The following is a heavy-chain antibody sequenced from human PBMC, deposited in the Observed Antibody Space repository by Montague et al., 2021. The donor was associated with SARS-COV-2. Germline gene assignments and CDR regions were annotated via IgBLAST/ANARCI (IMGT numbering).Heavy chain of an antibody. J-gene: IGHJ4*02. D-gene: IGHD2-15*01. CDR1: RGSFHIFS. V-gene: IGHV4-34*01. CDR3: ARGSRVVGITPGFRY. Sequence: SETLSLTCAVYRGSFHIFSWGWIRQSPGKGLEGFGEIDHSGNTNYNPSLKSRVTISVDTSKNHFSLNLTSVTAADTAMYYCARGSRVVGITPGFRYWGQGTQVAVSS. CDR2: IDHSGNT.